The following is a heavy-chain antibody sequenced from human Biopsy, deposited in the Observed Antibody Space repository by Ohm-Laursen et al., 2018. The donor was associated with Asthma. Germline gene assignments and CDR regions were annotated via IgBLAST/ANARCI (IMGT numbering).Heavy chain of an antibody. CDR2: VNTGNGDT. J-gene: IGHJ3*01. CDR3: ARTYYDFLTGQVKDVFGV. Sequence: ASVKVSCKASGYNFISLAIHWVRQAPGQRLEWMGWVNTGNGDTKYSQKFQDRVTITRDTSASTAYMELRSLRSEDTATYYCARTYYDFLTGQVKDVFGVWGQGTMVTVSS. V-gene: IGHV1-3*04. D-gene: IGHD3-9*01. CDR1: GYNFISLA.